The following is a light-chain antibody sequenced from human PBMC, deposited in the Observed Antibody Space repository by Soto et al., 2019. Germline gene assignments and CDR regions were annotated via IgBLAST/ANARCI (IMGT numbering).Light chain of an antibody. J-gene: IGKJ5*01. CDR2: GAS. Sequence: VMSQSPGILSLYPWHRATLCCRASQTFVSTYLAWYQQKPGQAPRLLIYGASTRATGIPARFSGSGSGTEFTLTISSLQSEDFAVYYCQQYNNWPPITFGQGTRLQ. CDR3: QQYNNWPPIT. CDR1: QTFVSTY. V-gene: IGKV3-15*01.